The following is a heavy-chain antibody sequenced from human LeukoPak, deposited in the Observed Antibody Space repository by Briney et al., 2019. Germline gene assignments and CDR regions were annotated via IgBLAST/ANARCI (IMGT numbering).Heavy chain of an antibody. Sequence: GGCLRLSCAASGFTFSSYEMNWVRQAPGKGLEWVSYISSSGSTIYYADSVKGRFTISRDNAKNSLYLQMNSLRAEDTAVYYCARESRDYGDYPPLPYGMDVWGQGTTVTVSS. J-gene: IGHJ6*02. V-gene: IGHV3-48*03. CDR2: ISSSGSTI. D-gene: IGHD4-17*01. CDR3: ARESRDYGDYPPLPYGMDV. CDR1: GFTFSSYE.